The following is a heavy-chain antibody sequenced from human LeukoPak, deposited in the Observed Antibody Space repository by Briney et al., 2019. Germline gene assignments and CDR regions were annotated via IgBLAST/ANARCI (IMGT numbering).Heavy chain of an antibody. J-gene: IGHJ4*02. CDR3: ARDKKGGGDVDY. V-gene: IGHV4-59*01. D-gene: IGHD2-21*02. CDR2: IYYSGST. CDR1: GGSISSYY. Sequence: SETLSLTCTVSGGSISSYYWSWIRQSPGKGLEWIGYIYYSGSTNYNPSLKSRVTISVDTSKNQFSLKLSSVTAADTAVYYCARDKKGGGDVDYWGQGTLVTVSS.